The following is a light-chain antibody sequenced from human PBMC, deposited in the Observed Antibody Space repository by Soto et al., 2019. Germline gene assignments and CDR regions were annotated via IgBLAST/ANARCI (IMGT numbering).Light chain of an antibody. CDR1: QSLAYSDGNTY. CDR3: MQGTHWPPYT. J-gene: IGKJ2*01. Sequence: DVVMTQSPLSLPVTLGQPASISCRSSQSLAYSDGNTYLNWFQQRPGQSPRRIIYKVSSRDSGVPDRFSGSGSGTDFTLTISRVEAEDVGISYCMQGTHWPPYTFGQGTKLEIK. V-gene: IGKV2-30*01. CDR2: KVS.